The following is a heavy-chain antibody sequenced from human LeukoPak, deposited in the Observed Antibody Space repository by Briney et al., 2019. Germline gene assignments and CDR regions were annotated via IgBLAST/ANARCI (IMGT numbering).Heavy chain of an antibody. V-gene: IGHV4-34*01. Sequence: SETLSLTCAVYGGSFSSYYWSWIRQPPGKGLEWIGEINHSGSTNYNPSLKSRVTISVDTSKNQFSLKLSSVTAADTAVYYCAGGRRSYSSSWLDYWGQGTLVTVSS. D-gene: IGHD6-13*01. CDR2: INHSGST. J-gene: IGHJ4*02. CDR3: AGGRRSYSSSWLDY. CDR1: GGSFSSYY.